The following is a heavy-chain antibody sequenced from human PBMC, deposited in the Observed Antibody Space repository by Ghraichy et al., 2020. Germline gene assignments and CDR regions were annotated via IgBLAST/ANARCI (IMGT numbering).Heavy chain of an antibody. CDR1: GGTFSSYA. J-gene: IGHJ6*02. V-gene: IGHV1-69*13. CDR2: IIPIFGTA. D-gene: IGHD2-2*01. Sequence: SVKVSCKASGGTFSSYAISWVRQAPGQGLEWMGGIIPIFGTANYAQKFQGRVTITADESTSTAYMELSSLRSEDTAVDYCARDPLIEDCSSTSCFSTPDVWGQGTTVTVSS. CDR3: ARDPLIEDCSSTSCFSTPDV.